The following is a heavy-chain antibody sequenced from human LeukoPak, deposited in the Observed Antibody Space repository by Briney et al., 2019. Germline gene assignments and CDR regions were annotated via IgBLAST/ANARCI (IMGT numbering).Heavy chain of an antibody. CDR2: IKSKTDGETT. D-gene: IGHD3-10*01. J-gene: IGHJ4*02. CDR3: TTGLGTYYHGSQRLIPIDY. V-gene: IGHV3-15*01. Sequence: PGGSLRLSCVDSGFTFTNAWMSWVRQAPGKRLEWIGRIKSKTDGETTNYAEPVRGRFTISRDDSKSAVYLQMNSLKIEDTAVYYCTTGLGTYYHGSQRLIPIDYWGQGTLVTVSS. CDR1: GFTFTNAW.